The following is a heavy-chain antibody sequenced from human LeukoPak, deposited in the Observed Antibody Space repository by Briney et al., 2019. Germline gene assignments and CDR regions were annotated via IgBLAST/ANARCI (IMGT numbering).Heavy chain of an antibody. V-gene: IGHV1-69*01. CDR3: AREYYYDSSGFAPLDAFDI. CDR2: IIPIFGTA. Sequence: PRASVKVSCKASGGTFSSYAISWVRQAPGQGLEWMGGIIPIFGTANYAQKFQGRVTITADESTSTAYMELSSLRSEDTAVYYCAREYYYDSSGFAPLDAFDIWGQGTMVTVSS. D-gene: IGHD3-22*01. CDR1: GGTFSSYA. J-gene: IGHJ3*02.